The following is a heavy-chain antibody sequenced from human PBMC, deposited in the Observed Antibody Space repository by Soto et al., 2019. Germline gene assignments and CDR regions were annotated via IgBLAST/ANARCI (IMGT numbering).Heavy chain of an antibody. CDR1: GGSISSSNW. CDR2: IYHSGST. D-gene: IGHD6-19*01. CDR3: ARCPQNVGSGWTPIDY. V-gene: IGHV4-4*02. Sequence: QVQLQESGPGLVKPSGTLSLTCAVSGGSISSSNWWSWVRQPPGKGLEWIGEIYHSGSTNYNPSLKRRVTISVXXXKXXFSLTLSSVTAADTAVYYCARCPQNVGSGWTPIDYWGQGTLVTVSS. J-gene: IGHJ4*02.